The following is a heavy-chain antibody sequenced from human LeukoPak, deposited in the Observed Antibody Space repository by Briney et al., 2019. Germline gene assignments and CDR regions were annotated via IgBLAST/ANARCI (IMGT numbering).Heavy chain of an antibody. J-gene: IGHJ4*02. Sequence: SETLSLTCTVSGGSISSYYWSWIRQPAGKGLEWIGRIYTSGSTNYNPSLKSRVTMSVDTSKNQFSLKLSSVTAADTAVYYCAREGALLWFGELPQRTNYFDYWGQGTLVTVSS. CDR2: IYTSGST. V-gene: IGHV4-4*07. CDR3: AREGALLWFGELPQRTNYFDY. D-gene: IGHD3-10*01. CDR1: GGSISSYY.